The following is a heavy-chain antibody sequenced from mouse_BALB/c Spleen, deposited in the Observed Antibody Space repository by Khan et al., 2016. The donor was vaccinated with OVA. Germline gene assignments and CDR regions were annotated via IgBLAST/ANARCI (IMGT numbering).Heavy chain of an antibody. J-gene: IGHJ3*01. CDR2: ISSGGSYT. V-gene: IGHV5-6*01. Sequence: EVQLVETGGDLVKPGGSLKLSCAASGFTFSTYGMSWVRQTPDKRLEWVAPISSGGSYTYSPDSVKGRFTISRANATNTLYLPLSSLKSEDTARDYCARLAYYYGSEGFAYWGQGTLVTVSA. CDR1: GFTFSTYG. CDR3: ARLAYYYGSEGFAY. D-gene: IGHD1-1*01.